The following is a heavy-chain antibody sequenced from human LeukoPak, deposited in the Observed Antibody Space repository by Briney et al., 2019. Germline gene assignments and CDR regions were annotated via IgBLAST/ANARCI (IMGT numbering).Heavy chain of an antibody. D-gene: IGHD1-26*01. CDR1: GGSISSSNYY. CDR3: ARTSKVGATHYFDY. CDR2: IYSSGTT. J-gene: IGHJ4*02. V-gene: IGHV4-39*01. Sequence: KSSETLSLTCTVSGGSISSSNYYWGWTRQPPGKGLEWIGIIYSSGTTYYNPSLKSRVTISVDTSKNQFSLKLSSVTAADTSLYYCARTSKVGATHYFDYWGQGTLVTVSS.